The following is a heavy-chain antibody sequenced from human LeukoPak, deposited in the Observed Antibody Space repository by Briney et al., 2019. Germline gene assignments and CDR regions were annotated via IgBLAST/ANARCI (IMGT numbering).Heavy chain of an antibody. J-gene: IGHJ4*02. CDR3: AREGYYYDSSGYYYAYYFDY. D-gene: IGHD3-22*01. V-gene: IGHV4-31*03. CDR1: GVSISSGGYY. Sequence: ASQTLSLTCTVSGVSISSGGYYWSWIRQHPGKGLEWIVYIYYSGSTYYNPSLKSRVTISVDTSKTQFSLKLSSVTAADTAVYYCAREGYYYDSSGYYYAYYFDYWGQGTLVTVSS. CDR2: IYYSGST.